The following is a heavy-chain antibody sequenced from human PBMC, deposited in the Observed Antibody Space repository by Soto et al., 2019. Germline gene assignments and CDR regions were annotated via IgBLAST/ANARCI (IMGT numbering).Heavy chain of an antibody. CDR1: GYTFTIFG. J-gene: IGHJ3*02. D-gene: IGHD2-2*01. CDR2: ISTYNHHT. V-gene: IGHV1-18*01. CDR3: ARWDCSSTSCRSNAFDI. Sequence: ASVKVSCKASGYTFTIFGITWVRQAPGQGLEWVGWISTYNHHTNYAQKFQGRVTMTTDTSTSTAFMEVRSLRSDDTAVYYCARWDCSSTSCRSNAFDIWGQGTMVTVSS.